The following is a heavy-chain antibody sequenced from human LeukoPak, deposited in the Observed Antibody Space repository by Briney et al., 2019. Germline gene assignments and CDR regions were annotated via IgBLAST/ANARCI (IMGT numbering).Heavy chain of an antibody. V-gene: IGHV4-59*11. CDR3: ASAGNPLYFDF. CDR2: IYYTGST. CDR1: GVSISSHY. J-gene: IGHJ4*02. Sequence: SETLSLTCTVSGVSISSHYWRWLRESPGKGVEWIGNIYYTGSTNYNPSLKSRVAISIDTSKNQFSLTLSSVTAADAAVYYCASAGNPLYFDFWGQGPLVTVSS.